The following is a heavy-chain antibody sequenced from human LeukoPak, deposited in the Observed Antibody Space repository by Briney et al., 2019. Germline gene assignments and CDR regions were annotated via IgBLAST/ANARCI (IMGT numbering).Heavy chain of an antibody. Sequence: ASVKVSCKASGYTFTGYYMHWVRQAPGQGLVWMGWINPNSGGTNYAQKFQGRVTMTRDTSISTAYMELSRLRSDDTAVYYCAREVVPAAHFDYWGQGTLVTVSS. CDR2: INPNSGGT. CDR3: AREVVPAAHFDY. J-gene: IGHJ4*02. CDR1: GYTFTGYY. V-gene: IGHV1-2*02. D-gene: IGHD2-2*01.